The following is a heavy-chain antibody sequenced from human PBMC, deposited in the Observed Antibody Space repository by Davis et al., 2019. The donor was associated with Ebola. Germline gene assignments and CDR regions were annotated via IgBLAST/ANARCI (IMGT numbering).Heavy chain of an antibody. D-gene: IGHD3-3*01. CDR3: ARDLITIFGVVISASDP. CDR1: GGSFSGYY. J-gene: IGHJ5*02. CDR2: INHSGST. Sequence: MPSETLSLTCAVYGGSFSGYYWSWIRQPPGKGLEWIGEINHSGSTNYNPSLKSRVTISVDTSKNQFSLKLSSVTAADTAVYYCARDLITIFGVVISASDPWGQGTLVTVSS. V-gene: IGHV4-34*01.